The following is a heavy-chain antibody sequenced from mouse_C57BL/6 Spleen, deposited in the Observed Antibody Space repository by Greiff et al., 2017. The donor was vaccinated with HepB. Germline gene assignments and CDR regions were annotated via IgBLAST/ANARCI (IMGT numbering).Heavy chain of an antibody. V-gene: IGHV2-5*01. Sequence: QVQLKESGPGLVQPSQSLSITCTVSGFSLTSYGVHWVRQSPGKGLEWLGVIWRGGSTDYNAAFMSRLSLTKDNSKSQVFFKMNSLQADDTAIYYCAKKKGYGSYWYFDVWGTGTTVTVSS. CDR3: AKKKGYGSYWYFDV. CDR1: GFSLTSYG. D-gene: IGHD1-1*01. CDR2: IWRGGST. J-gene: IGHJ1*03.